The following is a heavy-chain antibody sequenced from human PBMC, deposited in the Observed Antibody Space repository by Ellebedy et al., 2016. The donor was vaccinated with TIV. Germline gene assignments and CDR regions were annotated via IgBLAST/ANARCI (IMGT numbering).Heavy chain of an antibody. D-gene: IGHD6-13*01. V-gene: IGHV4-34*01. J-gene: IGHJ4*02. CDR2: IDHSGST. CDR1: GGSFSGYY. CDR3: ARERERAYSSSWYLDY. Sequence: SETLSLTXAVYGGSFSGYYWSWIRQPPGKGLEWIGEIDHSGSTNYNPSLKSRVAISVETSKNQFSLRLSSVTAADTAVYYCARERERAYSSSWYLDYWGQGALVTVSS.